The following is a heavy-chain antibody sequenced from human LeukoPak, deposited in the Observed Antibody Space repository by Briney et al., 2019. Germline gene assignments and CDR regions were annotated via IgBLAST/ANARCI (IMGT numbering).Heavy chain of an antibody. D-gene: IGHD3-16*02. CDR1: GFTFSDYY. CDR3: ARDRTYYGYVWGSYPHDY. J-gene: IGHJ4*02. V-gene: IGHV3-11*06. Sequence: GGSLRLSCAASGFTFSDYYMSWLRQAPGKGLEWVSYISSSSSYTNYADSVKGRFTISRDNAKNSLYLQMNSLRAEDTAVYYCARDRTYYGYVWGSYPHDYWGQGTLVTVSS. CDR2: ISSSSSYT.